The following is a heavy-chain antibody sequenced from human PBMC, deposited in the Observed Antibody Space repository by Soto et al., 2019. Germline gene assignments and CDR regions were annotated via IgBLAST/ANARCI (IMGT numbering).Heavy chain of an antibody. J-gene: IGHJ4*02. CDR2: ISSSDNII. Sequence: WGSLLLSCATSGFIFSDYYMSWIRQAPGKGLEWISYISSSDNIIYYADSVKGRFTISRDNAKNSLYLQMNSLRAEDTAVYYCARDRGYYDSSGYFDYWGQGTLVTVSS. CDR3: ARDRGYYDSSGYFDY. V-gene: IGHV3-11*01. D-gene: IGHD3-22*01. CDR1: GFIFSDYY.